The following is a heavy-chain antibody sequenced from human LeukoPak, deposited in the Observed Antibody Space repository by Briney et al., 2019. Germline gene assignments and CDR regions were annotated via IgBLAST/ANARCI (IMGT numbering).Heavy chain of an antibody. CDR1: GFIVSSNS. D-gene: IGHD4-17*01. J-gene: IGHJ4*02. CDR3: ARRAGEYSHPYDY. CDR2: IYSGGNT. Sequence: PGGSLRLSCTVSGFIVSSNSMSWVRQAPGKGLECVSFIYSGGNTHYSDSVKGRFTISRDNSKNTLYLQMNSLRAEDTAVYYCARRAGEYSHPYDYWGQGTLVTVSS. V-gene: IGHV3-53*01.